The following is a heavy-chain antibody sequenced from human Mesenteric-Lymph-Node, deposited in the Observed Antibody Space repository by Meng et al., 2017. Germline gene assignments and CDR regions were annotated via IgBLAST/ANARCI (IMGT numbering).Heavy chain of an antibody. V-gene: IGHV4-39*07. Sequence: SETLSLTCTVSGGSISSSSYYWGWIRQPPGKGLEWIGSIYYSGSTYYNPSLKSRVTISVDTSKNQFSLKLSSVTAADTAIYYCATCKFTVTTIPPSVQYYNHYGMDIWGQGTTVTVSS. CDR1: GGSISSSSYY. D-gene: IGHD5-12*01. CDR3: ATCKFTVTTIPPSVQYYNHYGMDI. CDR2: IYYSGST. J-gene: IGHJ6*02.